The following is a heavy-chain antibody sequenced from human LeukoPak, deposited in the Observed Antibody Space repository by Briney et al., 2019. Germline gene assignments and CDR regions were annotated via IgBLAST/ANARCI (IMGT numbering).Heavy chain of an antibody. CDR1: GYSISSGYC. J-gene: IGHJ4*02. CDR2: IYHSGST. CDR3: ARQSAVEQTT. V-gene: IGHV4-38-2*01. Sequence: SETLSLTCAVSGYSISSGYCWGWIRQPPGKGLEWIGSIYHSGSTYYNPSLKSRVTISVDTSKNQFSLKLSSVTAADTAAYYCARQSAVEQTTWGQGTLVTVSS. D-gene: IGHD4-17*01.